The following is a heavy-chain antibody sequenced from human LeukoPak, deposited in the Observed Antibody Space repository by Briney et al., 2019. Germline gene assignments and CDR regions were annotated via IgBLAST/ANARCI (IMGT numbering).Heavy chain of an antibody. CDR1: GFTFSSKS. CDR2: ISGNGVDT. Sequence: GGSLRLSCAASGFTFSSKSMTWVRQAPGKGLEWVSAISGNGVDTFYADSVKGRFTLSRNHTRNTLYLQMNSLRAEHTAVYFCAKEIYGDSTGGRFQQWGQGTLVTVSS. CDR3: AKEIYGDSTGGRFQQ. J-gene: IGHJ1*01. D-gene: IGHD4-17*01. V-gene: IGHV3-23*01.